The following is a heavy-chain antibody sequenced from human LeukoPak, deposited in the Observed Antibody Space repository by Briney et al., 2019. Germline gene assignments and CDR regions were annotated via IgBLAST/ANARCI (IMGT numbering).Heavy chain of an antibody. J-gene: IGHJ4*02. CDR3: AINGDSSFDY. CDR1: GGTFSSYA. CDR2: INPNSGGT. V-gene: IGHV1-2*02. Sequence: ASVKVSCKASGGTFSSYAISWVRQAPGQGLEWMGWINPNSGGTNYAQKFQGRVTMTRDTSISTAYMELSRLRSDDTAVYYCAINGDSSFDYWGQGTLVTVSS. D-gene: IGHD7-27*01.